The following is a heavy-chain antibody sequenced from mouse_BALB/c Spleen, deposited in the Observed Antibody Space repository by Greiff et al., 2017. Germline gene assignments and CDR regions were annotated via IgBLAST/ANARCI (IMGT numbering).Heavy chain of an antibody. CDR1: GFTFSSFG. CDR3: ARSRSLLCDY. CDR2: ISSGSSTI. D-gene: IGHD2-10*01. J-gene: IGHJ2*01. Sequence: EVKLVESGGGLVQPGGSRKLSCAASGFTFSSFGMHWVRQAPEKGLEWVAYISSGSSTIYYADTVKGRFTISRDNPKNTLFLQMTSLRSEDTAMYYCARSRSLLCDYWGQGTTLTVSS. V-gene: IGHV5-17*02.